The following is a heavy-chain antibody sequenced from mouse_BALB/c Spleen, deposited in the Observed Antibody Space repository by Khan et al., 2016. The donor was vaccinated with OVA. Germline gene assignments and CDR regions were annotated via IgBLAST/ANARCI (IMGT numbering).Heavy chain of an antibody. CDR1: GFIFTDYS. CDR2: IRNKANGYTT. J-gene: IGHJ2*01. CDR3: ARDSIHYYSYYFKY. Sequence: VQLKESGGGLVQPGDSLRLSCATSGFIFTDYSMSWVRQPPGKALEWLGFIRNKANGYTTEYNVSVKGRFNISRDNSQNILYLQMNTLRAEDSATYYCARDSIHYYSYYFKYWGQGTTRTVSS. D-gene: IGHD1-2*01. V-gene: IGHV7-3*02.